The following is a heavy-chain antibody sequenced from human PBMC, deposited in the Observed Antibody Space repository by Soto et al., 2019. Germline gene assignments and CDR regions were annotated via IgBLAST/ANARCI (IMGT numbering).Heavy chain of an antibody. CDR2: ISYDGSNK. Sequence: PGGSLRLSCAASGFTFSSYAMHWVRQAPGKGLEWVAVISYDGSNKYYADSVKGRFTISRDNSKNTLYLQMNSLRAEDTAVYYCARDVLQGVVADHLPFDPWGQGTLVTVSS. J-gene: IGHJ5*02. CDR1: GFTFSSYA. D-gene: IGHD2-15*01. V-gene: IGHV3-30-3*01. CDR3: ARDVLQGVVADHLPFDP.